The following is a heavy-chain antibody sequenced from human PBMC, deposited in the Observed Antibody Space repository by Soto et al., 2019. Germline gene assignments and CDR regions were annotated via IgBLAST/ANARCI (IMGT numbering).Heavy chain of an antibody. V-gene: IGHV3-74*01. Sequence: GSLRLSCEASGFIFRNYWMHWVRQTPGTGLVWVSRISNDGSITNYADSVKGRFTISRDNAKNTLYLQMNSLRAEDTAVYYCAKDLTWNQADYWGQGALVTVSS. CDR2: ISNDGSIT. D-gene: IGHD1-1*01. CDR1: GFIFRNYW. CDR3: AKDLTWNQADY. J-gene: IGHJ4*02.